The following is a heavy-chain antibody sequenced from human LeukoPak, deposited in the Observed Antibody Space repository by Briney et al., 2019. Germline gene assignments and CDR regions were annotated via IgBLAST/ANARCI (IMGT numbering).Heavy chain of an antibody. CDR3: AGHDWFDP. V-gene: IGHV3-53*01. CDR1: GFIVSGNY. CDR2: IYTGGNT. J-gene: IGHJ5*02. Sequence: GGSLRLSCAASGFIVSGNYMSWVRQAPGKGLEWVSVIYTGGNTYYADFVKGRFIISRDNSKNTLYLQMNNLRVEDTAVYYCAGHDWFDPWGQGTLVTVSS.